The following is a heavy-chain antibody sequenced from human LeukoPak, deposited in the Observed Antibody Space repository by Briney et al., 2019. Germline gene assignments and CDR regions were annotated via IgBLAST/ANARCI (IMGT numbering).Heavy chain of an antibody. D-gene: IGHD3-22*01. J-gene: IGHJ3*02. CDR2: IYYSGST. Sequence: SETLSLTCTVSGGSISSYYWSWIRQPPGKGLEWIGYIYYSGSTNYNPSLKSRVTISVDTSKNQFSLKLSSVTAADTAVHYCARGGMYYYDSSGYYYPGAFDIWGQGTMVTVSS. V-gene: IGHV4-59*01. CDR3: ARGGMYYYDSSGYYYPGAFDI. CDR1: GGSISSYY.